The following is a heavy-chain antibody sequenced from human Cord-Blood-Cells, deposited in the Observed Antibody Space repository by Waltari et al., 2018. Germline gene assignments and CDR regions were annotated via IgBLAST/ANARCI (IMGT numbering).Heavy chain of an antibody. V-gene: IGHV4-31*03. CDR3: ARVLYSGSYFE. CDR2: IYYSGST. CDR1: GASIRRGGYY. Sequence: QVQLQESGPGLVKPSQTLSLTCTVSGASIRRGGYYWSWIRQHPGKGLEWIGYIYYSGSTYYNLSLKSRVTISVDTSKNQFSLKLSSVTAADTAVYYCARVLYSGSYFEWGQGTLVTVSS. J-gene: IGHJ4*02. D-gene: IGHD1-26*01.